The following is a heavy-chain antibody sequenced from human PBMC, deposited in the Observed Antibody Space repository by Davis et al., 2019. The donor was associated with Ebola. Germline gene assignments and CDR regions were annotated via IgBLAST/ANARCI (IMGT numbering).Heavy chain of an antibody. CDR2: ISASGGAT. Sequence: GESLKISCAASGFLFSSYAMSWVRQAPGRGLEWVSSISASGGATFYADSVKGRIVMSRDNSNDTLYLRMNNLRAEDMAIYYCAKDLTSYYGSGDFFDYWGQGILVTVSS. V-gene: IGHV3-23*01. CDR1: GFLFSSYA. CDR3: AKDLTSYYGSGDFFDY. J-gene: IGHJ4*02. D-gene: IGHD3-10*01.